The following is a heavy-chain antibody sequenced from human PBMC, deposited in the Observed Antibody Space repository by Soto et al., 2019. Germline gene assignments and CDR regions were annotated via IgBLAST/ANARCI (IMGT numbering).Heavy chain of an antibody. CDR2: IQSGGPT. CDR3: AKKMSTRPTGAFDI. D-gene: IGHD1-1*01. J-gene: IGHJ3*02. CDR1: GFTVSSKY. Sequence: GGSLRLSCAASGFTVSSKYMSWVRQAPGKGLEWVSLIQSGGPTYYADSVKGRFTISRDTSENTLHLQMDSLRAEDTAIYYCAKKMSTRPTGAFDIWGQGTMVTVSS. V-gene: IGHV3-66*01.